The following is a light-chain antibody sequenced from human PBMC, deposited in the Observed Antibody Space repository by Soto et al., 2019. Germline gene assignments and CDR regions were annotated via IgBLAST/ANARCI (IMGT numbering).Light chain of an antibody. V-gene: IGKV1-5*03. Sequence: DLQMTQSPSTLSASVGDRVTITCRASQSISTWLAWYQQKPGKAPKLLIYKASSLEGGVPSRFSGSGSGTEFNITISSLEPDDFATYYCQQYNTYPLTFDGGTTVEIK. CDR3: QQYNTYPLT. CDR2: KAS. J-gene: IGKJ4*01. CDR1: QSISTW.